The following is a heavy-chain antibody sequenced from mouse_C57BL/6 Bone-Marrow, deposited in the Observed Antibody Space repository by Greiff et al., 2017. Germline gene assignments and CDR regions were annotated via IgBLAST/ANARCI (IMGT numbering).Heavy chain of an antibody. Sequence: LVESVAELVRPGASVKLSCTASGFNITNTYMHWVKQRPEQGLEWIGRIYPANGNTKYAPKFQSKATLTADTSSNTAYLQLSSLTSEDTAIYYSARSGLLWFLWFAYWGQGTLVTVSA. CDR3: ARSGLLWFLWFAY. CDR2: IYPANGNT. V-gene: IGHV14-3*01. CDR1: GFNITNTY. J-gene: IGHJ3*01. D-gene: IGHD2-2*01.